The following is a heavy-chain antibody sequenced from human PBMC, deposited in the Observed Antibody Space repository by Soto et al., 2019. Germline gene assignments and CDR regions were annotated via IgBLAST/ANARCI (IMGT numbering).Heavy chain of an antibody. CDR2: IKQDGSEK. V-gene: IGHV3-7*03. J-gene: IGHJ6*02. CDR1: GFTFSSYW. D-gene: IGHD6-13*01. CDR3: ARDEGIAAAGTLLYYYYYGMDV. Sequence: GGSLRLSCAASGFTFSSYWMSWVRQAPGKGLEWVANIKQDGSEKHYVDSVKGRFTISRDNAKNSLYLQMNSLRAEDTAVYYCARDEGIAAAGTLLYYYYYGMDVWGQGTTVTVSS.